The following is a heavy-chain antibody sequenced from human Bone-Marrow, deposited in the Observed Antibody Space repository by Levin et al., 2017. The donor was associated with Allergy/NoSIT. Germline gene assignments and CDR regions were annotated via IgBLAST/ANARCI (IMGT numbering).Heavy chain of an antibody. J-gene: IGHJ6*02. CDR2: IRSKADGGTT. CDR1: GFTFTNAW. CDR3: TTDPPYYYDSSGSSYFGMDV. Sequence: ESLKISCAASGFTFTNAWMNWVRQAPGKGLEWVGRIRSKADGGTTDYAAPVQGRFTISRDDSKNTLFLQMNSLKTEDTATYYCTTDPPYYYDSSGSSYFGMDVWGQGTTVTVSS. D-gene: IGHD3-22*01. V-gene: IGHV3-15*07.